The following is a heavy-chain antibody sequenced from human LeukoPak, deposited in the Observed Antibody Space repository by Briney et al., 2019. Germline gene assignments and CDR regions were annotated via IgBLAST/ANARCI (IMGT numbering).Heavy chain of an antibody. V-gene: IGHV3-30*18. J-gene: IGHJ4*02. CDR2: ISYDGSNK. Sequence: PGRSLRLSCAAFGFTFSSYGMHWVRQAPGKGLEWVAVISYDGSNKYYADSVKGRFTISRDNSKNTLYLQMNSLRAEDTAVYYCAKDRPMTTVTTGDYWGQGTLVTVSS. D-gene: IGHD4-17*01. CDR3: AKDRPMTTVTTGDY. CDR1: GFTFSSYG.